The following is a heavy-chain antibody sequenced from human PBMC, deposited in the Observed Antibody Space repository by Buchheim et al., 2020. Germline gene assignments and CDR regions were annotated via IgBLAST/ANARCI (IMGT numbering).Heavy chain of an antibody. CDR1: GGSISSSSYY. D-gene: IGHD3/OR15-3a*01. J-gene: IGHJ6*02. Sequence: QLQLQESGPGLVKPSETLFLTCTVSGGSISSSSYYWGWIRQPPGKGLEWIGSIYYSGSTYYTPSPKSRVTISVDTSKNQFSLKLSSVTAADTAVYYCARRLRFEDWYYGMDVWGQGTT. V-gene: IGHV4-39*01. CDR3: ARRLRFEDWYYGMDV. CDR2: IYYSGST.